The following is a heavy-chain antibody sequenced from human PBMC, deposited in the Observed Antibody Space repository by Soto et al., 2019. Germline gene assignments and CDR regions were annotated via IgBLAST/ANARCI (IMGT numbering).Heavy chain of an antibody. Sequence: LGESLKISCKGSGYSFTSYWIGWVRQMPGKGLEWMGIIYPGDSDTRYSPSFQGQVTISADKSISTAYLQWSSLKASDTAMYYCARSGYYDSSGYYGAGYYYGMDVWGQGTTVTVSS. CDR3: ARSGYYDSSGYYGAGYYYGMDV. CDR2: IYPGDSDT. J-gene: IGHJ6*02. V-gene: IGHV5-51*01. D-gene: IGHD3-22*01. CDR1: GYSFTSYW.